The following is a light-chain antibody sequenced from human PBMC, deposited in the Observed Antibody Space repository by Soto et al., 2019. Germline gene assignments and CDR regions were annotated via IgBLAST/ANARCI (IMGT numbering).Light chain of an antibody. Sequence: QSVLTQPPSASGTPGQRVTISCSGSSSNIGSHYVYWYHQLPGTAPKLLIYRSDQRPSGVPDRFSGSKSGTSASLAISGLRSEDEDDYYCAAWDDSLSGRVFGGGTMVTVL. V-gene: IGLV1-47*01. CDR1: SSNIGSHY. CDR3: AAWDDSLSGRV. CDR2: RSD. J-gene: IGLJ3*02.